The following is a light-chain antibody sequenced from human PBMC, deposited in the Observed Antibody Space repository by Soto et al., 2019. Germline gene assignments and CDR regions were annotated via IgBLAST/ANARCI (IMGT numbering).Light chain of an antibody. CDR1: QSVGSNL. CDR3: QQDNSSPRT. CDR2: GAS. V-gene: IGKV3-20*01. J-gene: IGKJ1*01. Sequence: EIVLTQSPGTLSLSPGERATLSCRASQSVGSNLLAWYQQKRGQAPMLLIYGASNRATVIPARFRGSGSGTDFTLTISRLEPEDFAVYYCQQDNSSPRTFGQGTKVEIK.